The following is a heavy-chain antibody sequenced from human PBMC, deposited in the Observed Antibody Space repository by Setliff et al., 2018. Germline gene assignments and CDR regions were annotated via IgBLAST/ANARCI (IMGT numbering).Heavy chain of an antibody. J-gene: IGHJ4*02. D-gene: IGHD3-10*01. CDR1: GFTFSTYW. CDR3: VRTVVPGYYFDS. V-gene: IGHV3-72*01. CDR2: SRDKASSYTT. Sequence: GGSLRLSCAASGFTFSTYWMSWVRQAPGKGLEWVARSRDKASSYTTEYAASVKGRFIIGRDNSKNSVYLQMNSLKTEDAAVYFCVRTVVPGYYFDSWGQGTLVTVSS.